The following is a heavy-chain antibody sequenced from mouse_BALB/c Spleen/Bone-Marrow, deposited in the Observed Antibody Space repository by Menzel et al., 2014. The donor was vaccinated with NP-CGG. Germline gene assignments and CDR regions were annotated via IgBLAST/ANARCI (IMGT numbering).Heavy chain of an antibody. CDR2: ISSGGSYI. J-gene: IGHJ4*01. D-gene: IGHD3-1*01. CDR1: GFTFSNYG. CDR3: TRLAPDYAMDY. V-gene: IGHV5-6*01. Sequence: EVQRVESGGDLVKPGGSRKLSCAASGFTFSNYGMYWVRQTPDKRLEWVANISSGGSYIYFPDSVKGRFTISRDNAKNTLFLQMNSLKSDDAAMYCCTRLAPDYAMDYWGQGTSVTVSS.